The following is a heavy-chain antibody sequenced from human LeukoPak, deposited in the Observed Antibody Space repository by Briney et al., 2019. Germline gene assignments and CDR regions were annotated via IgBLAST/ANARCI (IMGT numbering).Heavy chain of an antibody. CDR1: GFTFSSYG. V-gene: IGHV3-33*08. CDR3: AVGGNSLDY. CDR2: IWYDGSKK. D-gene: IGHD4-23*01. Sequence: HPGGSLRLSCAASGFTFSSYGMHWVRQAPGKGLEWVAVIWYDGSKKYYADSVKGRFTISRDNSKNTLYLQMNSLTTEDTAVYHCAVGGNSLDYWGQGTLVTVSS. J-gene: IGHJ4*02.